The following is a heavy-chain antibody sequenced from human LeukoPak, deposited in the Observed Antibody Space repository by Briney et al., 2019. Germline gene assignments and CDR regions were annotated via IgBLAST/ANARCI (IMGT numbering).Heavy chain of an antibody. CDR1: GGSISTYY. Sequence: SETLSLTCTVSGGSISTYYWSWIRQPPGKGLEWIGYIYYSGSTNYNPSLKSPVTISLDTSKNQFSLKLSSVTAADTAVYYCAREVISGWYNYFDYGGQGTLVTVSS. J-gene: IGHJ4*02. V-gene: IGHV4-59*01. CDR2: IYYSGST. CDR3: AREVISGWYNYFDY. D-gene: IGHD6-19*01.